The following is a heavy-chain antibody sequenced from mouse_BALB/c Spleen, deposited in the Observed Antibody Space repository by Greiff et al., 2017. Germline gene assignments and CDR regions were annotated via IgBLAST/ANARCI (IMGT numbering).Heavy chain of an antibody. CDR1: GFTFSSFG. D-gene: IGHD1-1*01. V-gene: IGHV5-17*02. CDR3: ARELTTVGYFDV. J-gene: IGHJ1*01. CDR2: ISSGSSTI. Sequence: EVQVVESGGGLVQPGGSRKLSCAASGFTFSSFGMHWVRQAPEKGLEWVAYISSGSSTIYYADTVKGRFTISRDNPKNTLFLQMTSLRSEDTAMYYCARELTTVGYFDVWGAGTTVTVSS.